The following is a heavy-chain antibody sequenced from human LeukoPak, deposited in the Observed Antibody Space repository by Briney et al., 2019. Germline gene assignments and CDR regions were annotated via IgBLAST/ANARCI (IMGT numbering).Heavy chain of an antibody. Sequence: GGSLRLSCAASGFTFSDHWTYWVRQAPGKGLVSVSHINTDGTTTNYADSVKGRFTISRDNAKNTLYLQMNSLRAEDTAVYYCVRALGDYWGQGTLVTVSS. CDR1: GFTFSDHW. D-gene: IGHD3-16*01. J-gene: IGHJ4*02. V-gene: IGHV3-74*01. CDR2: INTDGTTT. CDR3: VRALGDY.